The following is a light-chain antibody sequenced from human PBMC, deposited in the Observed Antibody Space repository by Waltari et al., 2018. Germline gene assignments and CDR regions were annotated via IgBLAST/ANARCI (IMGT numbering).Light chain of an antibody. CDR2: DAS. CDR1: QSVSSY. J-gene: IGKJ4*01. CDR3: QQRSNWPRLT. Sequence: EIVLTQSPATLSLSPGERAPLPCRASQSVSSYLAWYQQKPGQAPRLLIYDASNRAAGIPGRFSGSVSETDFTLTISSLVPEEFAVYYCQQRSNWPRLTFGGGTKVEIK. V-gene: IGKV3-11*01.